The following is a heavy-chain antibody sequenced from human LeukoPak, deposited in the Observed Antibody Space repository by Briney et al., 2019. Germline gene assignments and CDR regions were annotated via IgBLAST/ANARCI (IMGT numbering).Heavy chain of an antibody. Sequence: PGGSLRLSCAASGFTFSSYAMHWVRQAPGKGLEWVAVISYDGSNKYYADSVKGRFTISRDNAKNSLYLQMNSLRAEDTAVYYRARDYYDNHYYFDYWGQGTLVTVSS. CDR3: ARDYYDNHYYFDY. CDR2: ISYDGSNK. CDR1: GFTFSSYA. D-gene: IGHD3-22*01. J-gene: IGHJ4*02. V-gene: IGHV3-30-3*01.